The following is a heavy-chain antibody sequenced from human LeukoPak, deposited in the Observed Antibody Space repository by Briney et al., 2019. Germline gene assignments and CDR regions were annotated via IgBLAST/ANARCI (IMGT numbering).Heavy chain of an antibody. Sequence: GGSLRLSCAASGFTVSSNYMSWVRQAPGKGLEWVSVIYSGGSTYYADSVKGRFTISRDNSKNTLYPQMNSLRAEDTAVYYCAREYRGEYYFAHWGQGTLVTVSS. J-gene: IGHJ4*02. CDR2: IYSGGST. CDR3: AREYRGEYYFAH. V-gene: IGHV3-66*01. D-gene: IGHD3-10*01. CDR1: GFTVSSNY.